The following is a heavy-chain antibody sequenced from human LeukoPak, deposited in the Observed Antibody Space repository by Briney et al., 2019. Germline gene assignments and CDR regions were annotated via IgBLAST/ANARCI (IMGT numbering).Heavy chain of an antibody. CDR1: GFTFNSYA. J-gene: IGHJ4*02. Sequence: GGSLRLSCAASGFTFNSYAMSWVRQAPGKGLEWDSTISGGGSTDYADSVKGRFTTSRDNSKNTLYLQMNSLRAEDTAVYYCAKANVFWGRGGDYWGQGTLVTVSS. V-gene: IGHV3-23*01. D-gene: IGHD7-27*01. CDR2: ISGGGST. CDR3: AKANVFWGRGGDY.